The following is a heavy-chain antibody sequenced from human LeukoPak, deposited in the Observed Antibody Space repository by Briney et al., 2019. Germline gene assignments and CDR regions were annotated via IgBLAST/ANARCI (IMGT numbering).Heavy chain of an antibody. J-gene: IGHJ3*02. CDR2: MNPNNGNT. V-gene: IGHV1-8*02. CDR3: ARGPLSIFGVLDAFDI. CDR1: GYTFISYD. Sequence: ASVKVSCKTSGYTFISYDVHWVRQASGQGLEWMGWMNPNNGNTSYGHKFQGRLTITRDTSISTVFMELNSLRSEDTAVYYCARGPLSIFGVLDAFDIWGQGTLVTVSS. D-gene: IGHD3-3*01.